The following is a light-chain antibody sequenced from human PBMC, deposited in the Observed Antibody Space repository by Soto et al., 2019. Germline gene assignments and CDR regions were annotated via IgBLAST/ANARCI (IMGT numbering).Light chain of an antibody. V-gene: IGLV2-18*02. CDR1: SSDVGSYNR. J-gene: IGLJ1*01. Sequence: QSVLTQPPSVSGSPGQSVTISCTGTSSDVGSYNRVSWYQQPPDTAPKVMIYEVSNRPSGVPDRFSGSKSGNTASLTISGLQAEDEADYYCCSFTTSSTYVFGTGTK. CDR3: CSFTTSSTYV. CDR2: EVS.